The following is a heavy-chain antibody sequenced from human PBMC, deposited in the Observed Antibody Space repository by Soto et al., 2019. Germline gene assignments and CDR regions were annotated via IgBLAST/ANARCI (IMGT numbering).Heavy chain of an antibody. CDR2: INPSGGST. CDR3: TYCNSASCLGF. CDR1: GDTFSRYF. J-gene: IGHJ4*02. V-gene: IGHV1-46*03. D-gene: IGHD2-2*01. Sequence: ASVKVSCKAFGDTFSRYFIHWVRQAPGQGLEWMGIINPSGGSTYHAQKFRGRLTMTRDTSTSTFYMDLYSLRSEDTAVYFCTYCNSASCLGFWGQGTLVTVSS.